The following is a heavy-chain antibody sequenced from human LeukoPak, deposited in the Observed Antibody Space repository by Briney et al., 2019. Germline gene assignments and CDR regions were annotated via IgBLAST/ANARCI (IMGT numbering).Heavy chain of an antibody. CDR1: GGSFSGYY. Sequence: SETLSLTCAVYGGSFSGYYWSWIRQPPGKGLEWIGRIYTSGSTNYNPSLKSRVTMSVDTSKNQFSLKLSSVTAADTAVYYCAREGGYSSSLTFDYWGQGTLVTVSS. CDR2: IYTSGST. V-gene: IGHV4-59*10. D-gene: IGHD6-6*01. J-gene: IGHJ4*02. CDR3: AREGGYSSSLTFDY.